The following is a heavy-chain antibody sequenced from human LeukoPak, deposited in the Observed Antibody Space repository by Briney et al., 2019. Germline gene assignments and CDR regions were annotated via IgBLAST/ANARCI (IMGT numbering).Heavy chain of an antibody. CDR1: GYTFTSYG. J-gene: IGHJ5*02. Sequence: GASVKVSCKACGYTFTSYGISWVRQAPGQGLEWMGWISAYNGNTNYAQKLQGRVTMTTDTSTSTAYMELRSLRSDDTAVYYCARDPVVVVAAMGNWFDPWGQGTLVTVSS. CDR2: ISAYNGNT. V-gene: IGHV1-18*04. D-gene: IGHD2-15*01. CDR3: ARDPVVVVAAMGNWFDP.